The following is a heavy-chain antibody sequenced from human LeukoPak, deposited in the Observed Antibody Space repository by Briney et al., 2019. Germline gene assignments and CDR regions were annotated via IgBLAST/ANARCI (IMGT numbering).Heavy chain of an antibody. J-gene: IGHJ3*02. CDR1: GFTFSDYY. Sequence: PGGSLRLSCAASGFTFSDYYMSWIRQAPGKGLEWVSYISSSSSYTNYADSVKGRFTISRDNAKNSLYLQMNSLRAEDTAVYYCAIDPLWFRELGACDIWGQGTMVTVSS. CDR2: ISSSSSYT. CDR3: AIDPLWFRELGACDI. V-gene: IGHV3-11*06. D-gene: IGHD3-10*01.